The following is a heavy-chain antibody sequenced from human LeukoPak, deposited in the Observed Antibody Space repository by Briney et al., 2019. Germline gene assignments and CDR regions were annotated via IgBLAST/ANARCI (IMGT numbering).Heavy chain of an antibody. J-gene: IGHJ4*02. CDR1: GFTFNSYA. D-gene: IGHD6-19*01. Sequence: GGSLRLSCAASGFTFNSYAMYWVRQAPGKGLEWISGIFGSGGSAHYADSVKGRVTISRDNSKNTLYLQMNSLSAEDTAVYYCGKTTAGYSSGRFPGWPVDYWGQGTLVTVSS. CDR3: GKTTAGYSSGRFPGWPVDY. V-gene: IGHV3-23*01. CDR2: IFGSGGSA.